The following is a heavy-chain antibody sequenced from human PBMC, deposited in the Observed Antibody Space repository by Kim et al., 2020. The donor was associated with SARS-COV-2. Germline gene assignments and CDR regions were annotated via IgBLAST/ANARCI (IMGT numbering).Heavy chain of an antibody. Sequence: GGSLRLSCAASGFTFNTHAVNWVRQAPGKGLEWVSAISGSGGSTYYADSVKGRFTISRDNSKNTLYLQMNSLRAEDTAVYYCAKDLAGYYDSSGTGGAFDIWGQGTMVTVSS. J-gene: IGHJ3*02. CDR3: AKDLAGYYDSSGTGGAFDI. V-gene: IGHV3-23*01. CDR1: GFTFNTHA. D-gene: IGHD3-22*01. CDR2: ISGSGGST.